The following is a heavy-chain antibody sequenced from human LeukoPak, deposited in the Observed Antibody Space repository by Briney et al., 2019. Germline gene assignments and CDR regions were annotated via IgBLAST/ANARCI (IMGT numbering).Heavy chain of an antibody. J-gene: IGHJ4*02. CDR3: AREDGDIVATIGGDY. CDR2: ISAYNGNT. D-gene: IGHD5-12*01. Sequence: GASVKVSCKASGYTFTSYGISWVRQAPGQRLEWMGWISAYNGNTNYAQKLQGRVTMTTDTSTSTAYMELRSLRSDDAAVYYCAREDGDIVATIGGDYWGQGTLVTVSS. CDR1: GYTFTSYG. V-gene: IGHV1-18*01.